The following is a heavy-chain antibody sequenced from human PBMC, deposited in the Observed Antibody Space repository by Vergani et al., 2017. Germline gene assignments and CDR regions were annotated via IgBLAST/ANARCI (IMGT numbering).Heavy chain of an antibody. CDR3: ASDLIENDTYGLIDY. V-gene: IGHV1-18*01. CDR1: GYTFSTYG. Sequence: QVQLVQPGAEVKKPGASVKVSCKASGYTFSTYGSSWVRQAPGQGLEWMGWISAYNGNTNNQEKFQGRLTMTTDTSTRTAYMELRGLRSDDTAGYYCASDLIENDTYGLIDYWGPGTLVTVSS. J-gene: IGHJ1*01. D-gene: IGHD3-22*01. CDR2: ISAYNGNT.